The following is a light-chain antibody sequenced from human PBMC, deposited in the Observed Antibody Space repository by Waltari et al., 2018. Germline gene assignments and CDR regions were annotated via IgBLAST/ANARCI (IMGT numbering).Light chain of an antibody. V-gene: IGKV1-39*01. J-gene: IGKJ4*01. CDR3: QQSYRSIP. Sequence: DIQMAQSPSSLSASVGDRVTFTCRASQPIRSFLSWYQQKPGRAPKLLVYAAYTLQSGVPSRFSGSGSGTHFTLTISSLQPEDFATYYCQQSYRSIPFGGGTQVEIK. CDR2: AAY. CDR1: QPIRSF.